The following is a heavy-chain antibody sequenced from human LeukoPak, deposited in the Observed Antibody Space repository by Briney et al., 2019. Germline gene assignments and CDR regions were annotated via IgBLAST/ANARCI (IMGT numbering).Heavy chain of an antibody. CDR3: ARQLPVLRYFDWLPYYYYYMDV. V-gene: IGHV1-46*01. CDR2: INPSGGST. Sequence: SVKVSCKASGYTFTSYYMHWVRQAPGQGLEWMGIINPSGGSTSYAQKFQGRVTMTRDTSTSTVYMELRSLRSDDTAVYYCARQLPVLRYFDWLPYYYYYMDVWGKGTTVTVSS. CDR1: GYTFTSYY. J-gene: IGHJ6*03. D-gene: IGHD3-9*01.